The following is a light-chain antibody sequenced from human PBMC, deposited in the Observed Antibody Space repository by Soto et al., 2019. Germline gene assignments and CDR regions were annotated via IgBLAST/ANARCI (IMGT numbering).Light chain of an antibody. J-gene: IGKJ1*01. CDR2: AAS. CDR3: QQSYSTPWT. CDR1: QSISSY. Sequence: DIQMTQSPSSLSASVGDRVTITCRASQSISSYLNWYQQKPGKAPKLLTYAASSLPTGVPSRFSGSGSGRDFTLTISSLQPEDFPTYYCQQSYSTPWTFGQGTKVEIK. V-gene: IGKV1-39*01.